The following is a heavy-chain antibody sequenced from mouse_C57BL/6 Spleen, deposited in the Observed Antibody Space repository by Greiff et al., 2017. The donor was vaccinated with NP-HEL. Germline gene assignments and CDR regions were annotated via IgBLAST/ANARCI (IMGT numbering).Heavy chain of an antibody. CDR1: GFTFSSYA. V-gene: IGHV5-4*03. J-gene: IGHJ2*01. Sequence: EVKLMESGGGLVKPGGSLKLSCAASGFTFSSYAMSWVRQTPEKRLEWVATISDGGSYTYYPDNVKGRFTISRDNAKNNLYLQMSHLKSEDTAMYYCARSLYYYGSWYFDYWGQGTTLTVSS. D-gene: IGHD1-1*01. CDR2: ISDGGSYT. CDR3: ARSLYYYGSWYFDY.